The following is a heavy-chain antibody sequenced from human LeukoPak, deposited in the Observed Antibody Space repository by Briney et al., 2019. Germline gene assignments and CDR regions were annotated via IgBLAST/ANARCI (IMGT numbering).Heavy chain of an antibody. CDR3: ARSVAGTLPYLYYYYYMDV. V-gene: IGHV3-30*04. J-gene: IGHJ6*03. Sequence: GGSLRLSCAASGFTFSSYAMHWVRQAPGKGLEWVAVISYDGSNKYYADSVKGRFTISRDNSKNTLYLQMISLRAEDTAVYYCARSVAGTLPYLYYYYYMDVWGKGTTVTVSS. CDR2: ISYDGSNK. CDR1: GFTFSSYA. D-gene: IGHD6-19*01.